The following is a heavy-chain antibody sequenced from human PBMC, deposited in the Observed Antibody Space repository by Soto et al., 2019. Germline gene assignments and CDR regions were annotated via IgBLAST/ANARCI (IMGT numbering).Heavy chain of an antibody. CDR1: GGSIDSGDYY. J-gene: IGHJ5*02. CDR2: VYYSGTA. Sequence: SETLSLTCTVSGGSIDSGDYYWSWIRQPPGKGLEWIGYVYYSGTANYNPLLKSRVTLSLDKSKNQFSLKMNSVTAADTAVYYCARDVIPPPNYFDPWGQGNLVTV. D-gene: IGHD4-4*01. CDR3: ARDVIPPPNYFDP. V-gene: IGHV4-61*08.